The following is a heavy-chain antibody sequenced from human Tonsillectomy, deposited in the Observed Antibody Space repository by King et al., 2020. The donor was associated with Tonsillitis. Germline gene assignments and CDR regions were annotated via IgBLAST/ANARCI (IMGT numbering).Heavy chain of an antibody. Sequence: VQLVESGGGLVKPGGSLRLSCAASGFTFSNAWMSWVRQAPGKGLGWVGRIKSKTDGGTTDYAAPVKGRFPISRDDSKNTLYLQMNSLKTEATAVYYCTTGSAQRNDYGMDVWGQGTTVTVSS. V-gene: IGHV3-15*01. CDR3: TTGSAQRNDYGMDV. J-gene: IGHJ6*02. CDR2: IKSKTDGGTT. CDR1: GFTFSNAW.